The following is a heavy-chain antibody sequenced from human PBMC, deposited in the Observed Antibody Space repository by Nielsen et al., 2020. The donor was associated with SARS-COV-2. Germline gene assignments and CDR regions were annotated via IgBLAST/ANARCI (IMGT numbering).Heavy chain of an antibody. Sequence: GGSLRLSCEASGFNFSQYTMNWVRQAPGQGLEWASSISSYSNYKQYADSVKGRFAISRDDSKNTLYLQMNSLRAEDTAAYYCAKRSGYTSGWYGDYWGQGTLVTVSS. CDR3: AKRSGYTSGWYGDY. J-gene: IGHJ4*02. CDR2: ISSYSNYK. D-gene: IGHD6-19*01. CDR1: GFNFSQYT. V-gene: IGHV3-21*04.